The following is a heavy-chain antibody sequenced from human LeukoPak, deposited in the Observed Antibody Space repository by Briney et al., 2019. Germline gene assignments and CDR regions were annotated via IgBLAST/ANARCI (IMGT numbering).Heavy chain of an antibody. D-gene: IGHD2-2*01. V-gene: IGHV3-23*01. Sequence: GGSLRLSCAASGFTFSSYAMSWVRQAPGKGLEWVTAISGSGGSTYYADSVKGRFTISRDNSKNTLYLQMNSLRAEDTAVYYCAKDRGYCSSTSCLNWFDPWGQGTLVTVSS. J-gene: IGHJ5*02. CDR2: ISGSGGST. CDR3: AKDRGYCSSTSCLNWFDP. CDR1: GFTFSSYA.